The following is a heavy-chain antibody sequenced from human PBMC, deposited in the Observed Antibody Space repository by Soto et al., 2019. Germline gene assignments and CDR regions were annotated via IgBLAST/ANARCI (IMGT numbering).Heavy chain of an antibody. J-gene: IGHJ5*02. V-gene: IGHV3-48*02. CDR1: GFTFSSYG. Sequence: GGSLRLSCAVSGFTFSSYGMIWVRQAPGKGLEWVSYISSSSSTIYYADSVKGRFTISRDNAKNSLYLQMNSLRDEDTAVYYCARESRFLEWLSLNWFDPWGQGTLVTVSS. CDR3: ARESRFLEWLSLNWFDP. CDR2: ISSSSSTI. D-gene: IGHD3-3*01.